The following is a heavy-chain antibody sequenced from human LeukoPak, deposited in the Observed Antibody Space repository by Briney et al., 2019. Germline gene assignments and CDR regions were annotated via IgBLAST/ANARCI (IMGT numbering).Heavy chain of an antibody. CDR3: ARLDLYYYDSSGYMRSAFVDY. D-gene: IGHD3-22*01. CDR1: GGSISSSSYY. J-gene: IGHJ4*02. V-gene: IGHV4-39*07. Sequence: SETLSLTCTVSGGSISSSSYYWGWIRQPPGKGLEWIGSIYYSGSTYYNPSLKSRVTISVDTSKNQFSLKLSSVTAADTAVYYCARLDLYYYDSSGYMRSAFVDYWGQGTLVTVSS. CDR2: IYYSGST.